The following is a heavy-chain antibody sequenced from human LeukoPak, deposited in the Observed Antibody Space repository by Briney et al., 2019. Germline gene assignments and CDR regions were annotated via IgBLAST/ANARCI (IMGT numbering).Heavy chain of an antibody. CDR3: ARSAIVGATMVDY. D-gene: IGHD1-26*01. CDR2: IYSGGST. Sequence: GGSLRLSCAASGFTVSSNYMSWVRQAPGKGLEWVSVIYSGGSTYYADSVKGRFTISRDNSKNTLYLQMNSLRAEDTAVYYCARSAIVGATMVDYWGQGTLVTVSS. V-gene: IGHV3-53*01. J-gene: IGHJ4*02. CDR1: GFTVSSNY.